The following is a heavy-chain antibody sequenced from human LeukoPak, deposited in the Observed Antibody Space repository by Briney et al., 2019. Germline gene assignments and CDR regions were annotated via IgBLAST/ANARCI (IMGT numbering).Heavy chain of an antibody. CDR3: AKEDCSSTSCYNLYYYYGMDV. Sequence: GSLRLSCAASGFTFSSYAMSWVRQAPGKGLEWVSAISGSGGSTYYADSVKGRFTISRDNSKNTLYLQMNSLRAEDTAVYYCAKEDCSSTSCYNLYYYYGMDVWGQGTTVTVSS. D-gene: IGHD2-2*02. CDR2: ISGSGGST. CDR1: GFTFSSYA. V-gene: IGHV3-23*01. J-gene: IGHJ6*02.